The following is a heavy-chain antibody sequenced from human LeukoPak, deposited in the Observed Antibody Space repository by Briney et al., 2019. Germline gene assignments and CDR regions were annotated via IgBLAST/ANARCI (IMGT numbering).Heavy chain of an antibody. D-gene: IGHD4-4*01. CDR2: ISSSGSTI. J-gene: IGHJ5*02. CDR3: ARGTTVTTLGVTGFDP. Sequence: PGGSLRLSCAASGFTFSDYYMSWIRQAPGKGLEWVSYISSSGSTIYYADSVKGRFTISRDNAKNSLYLQMNSLRAEDTAAYYCARGTTVTTLGVTGFDPWGQGTLVTVSS. CDR1: GFTFSDYY. V-gene: IGHV3-11*01.